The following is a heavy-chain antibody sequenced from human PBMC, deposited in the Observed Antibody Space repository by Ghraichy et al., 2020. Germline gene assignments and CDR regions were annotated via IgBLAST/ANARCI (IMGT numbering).Heavy chain of an antibody. V-gene: IGHV3-30-3*01. CDR2: ISYDGSNK. D-gene: IGHD3-22*01. J-gene: IGHJ4*02. Sequence: GGSLRLSCAASGFTFSTYAMHWVRQAPGKGLEWVAVISYDGSNKYYADSVKGRFTISRDNSKNTLYLQMNSLRVEDTAVYYCAIDSGNGYYSGPDYWGQGTLVTVSS. CDR3: AIDSGNGYYSGPDY. CDR1: GFTFSTYA.